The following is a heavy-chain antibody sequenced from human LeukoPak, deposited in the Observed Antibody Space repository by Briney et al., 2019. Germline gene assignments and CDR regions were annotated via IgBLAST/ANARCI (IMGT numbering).Heavy chain of an antibody. J-gene: IGHJ2*01. D-gene: IGHD6-19*01. CDR3: ARGVAGTWYFDL. Sequence: GGSLRLSCAASGFTFSSYSMNWVRQAPGKGLEWVSSINILSNCIYYADSVKGRFTISRDNAKNSLYLQMNSLRAEDTAVYYCARGVAGTWYFDLWGRGTLVTVSS. V-gene: IGHV3-21*01. CDR2: INILSNCI. CDR1: GFTFSSYS.